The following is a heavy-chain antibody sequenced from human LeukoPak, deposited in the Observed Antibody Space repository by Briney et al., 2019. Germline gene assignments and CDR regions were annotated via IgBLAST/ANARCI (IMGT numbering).Heavy chain of an antibody. V-gene: IGHV3-30-3*01. CDR3: AREGYYGSGSPPSLYFDY. J-gene: IGHJ4*02. CDR1: GFTFRNYV. CDR2: TSSDLNVK. D-gene: IGHD3-10*01. Sequence: GGSLGLSCAASGFTFRNYVIHWVRQAPGKGLEWVAVTSSDLNVKLYADSVKGRFTISRDNSRSTLYLQMNSLRPEDTAIYYCAREGYYGSGSPPSLYFDYWGQGTLVTISS.